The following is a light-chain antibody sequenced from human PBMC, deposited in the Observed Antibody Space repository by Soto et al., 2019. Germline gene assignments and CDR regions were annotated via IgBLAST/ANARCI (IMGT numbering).Light chain of an antibody. CDR2: EVN. V-gene: IGLV2-8*01. CDR1: SNDIGLYNY. J-gene: IGLJ3*02. CDR3: SSYTTTSTLV. Sequence: QSALTQPPSASGSPGQSVTISCTGTSNDIGLYNYVSWYQQHPGQVPKLLISEVNKRASGVPHRFSGSKSGNTASLTVSGLQAEDEADYYCSSYTTTSTLVFGGVTQLTVL.